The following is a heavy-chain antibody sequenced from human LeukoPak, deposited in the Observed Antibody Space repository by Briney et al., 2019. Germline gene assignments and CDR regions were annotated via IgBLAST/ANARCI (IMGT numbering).Heavy chain of an antibody. J-gene: IGHJ4*02. V-gene: IGHV3-30*02. CDR1: GFTFSSYG. CDR3: AKAPPLSRSFPFDY. Sequence: GGSLRLSCAASGFTFSSYGMHWVRQAPGKGLEWVAFIRYDGSNKYYADSVKGRFTISRDNSKNTLYLQMNSLRAEDTAVYYCAKAPPLSRSFPFDYWGQGTLVTASS. D-gene: IGHD1-26*01. CDR2: IRYDGSNK.